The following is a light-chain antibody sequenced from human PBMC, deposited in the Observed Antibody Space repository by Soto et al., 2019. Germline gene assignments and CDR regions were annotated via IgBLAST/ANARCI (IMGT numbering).Light chain of an antibody. CDR3: QAYDYSLTAFV. V-gene: IGLV1-40*01. CDR1: NSNLGAGYD. CDR2: GNR. Sequence: QSVLTQPPSVSGVPGQRVTISCTGNNSNLGAGYDVHWYQQLPGAAPKLVVFGNRNRPSGVPERFSGSKSGTSASLAITGLQAEDEAEYYCQAYDYSLTAFVFGGVTKLTVL. J-gene: IGLJ3*02.